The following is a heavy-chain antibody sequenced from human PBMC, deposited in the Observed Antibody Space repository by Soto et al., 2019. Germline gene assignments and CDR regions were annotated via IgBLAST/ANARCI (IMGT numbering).Heavy chain of an antibody. J-gene: IGHJ4*02. V-gene: IGHV3-7*04. CDR1: GFIFSDYW. Sequence: GGSLRLSCTASGFIFSDYWMTWVRQAPGKGLEWVATMSQDGTVKTYVDSVKGRFTISRDNAKNSVYLQMNGLEAEDTALYYCARGFLEWSFFLYWGQGALVTVSS. CDR2: MSQDGTVK. D-gene: IGHD3-3*01. CDR3: ARGFLEWSFFLY.